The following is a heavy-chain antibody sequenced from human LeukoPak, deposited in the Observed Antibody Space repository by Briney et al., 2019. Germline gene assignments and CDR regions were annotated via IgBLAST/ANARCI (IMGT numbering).Heavy chain of an antibody. V-gene: IGHV4-61*02. Sequence: SQTLSLTCAVSGGSISSGTYYWSWIRQPAGKGLEWIGRIYKSGSTNYNPSLKSRVTISVDTPKNQFSLKLSSVTAADTAVYYCARRSYYDSSGYYKNWFDPWGQGTLVTVSS. J-gene: IGHJ5*02. D-gene: IGHD3-22*01. CDR3: ARRSYYDSSGYYKNWFDP. CDR1: GGSISSGTYY. CDR2: IYKSGST.